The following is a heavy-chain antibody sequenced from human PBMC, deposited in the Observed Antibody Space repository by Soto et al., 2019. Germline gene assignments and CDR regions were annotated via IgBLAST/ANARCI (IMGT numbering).Heavy chain of an antibody. Sequence: PGGSLRLSCAASGFTFSSYWMSWVRQAPGKGLEWVANIKQDGSEKYYVDSVKGRFTISRDNAKNSLYLQMNSLRAEDTAVYYFARDKQQLGKDYCYYMDVWGKGTTVTVSS. CDR1: GFTFSSYW. CDR3: ARDKQQLGKDYCYYMDV. V-gene: IGHV3-7*01. J-gene: IGHJ6*03. CDR2: IKQDGSEK. D-gene: IGHD6-13*01.